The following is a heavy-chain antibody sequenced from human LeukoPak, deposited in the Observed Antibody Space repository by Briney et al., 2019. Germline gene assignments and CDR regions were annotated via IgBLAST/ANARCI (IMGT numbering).Heavy chain of an antibody. D-gene: IGHD4-23*01. Sequence: ESGPTLVKPPQTLTLTCTFSGFSLSTSGVGVGWIRQPPGKALEWLALIYWDDDKRYSPSLKSRLTISKDTSKNQVVLSMTNMDPVDTATYYCAHIPYGGYSRVALYFDYWGQGTLVTVSS. CDR3: AHIPYGGYSRVALYFDY. CDR1: GFSLSTSGVG. CDR2: IYWDDDK. J-gene: IGHJ4*01. V-gene: IGHV2-5*02.